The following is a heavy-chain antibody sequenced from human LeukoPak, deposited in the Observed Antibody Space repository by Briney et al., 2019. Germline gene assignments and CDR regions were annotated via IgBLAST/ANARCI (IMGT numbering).Heavy chain of an antibody. CDR1: GGSTSSYY. D-gene: IGHD2-21*02. Sequence: SETLSLTCTVSGGSTSSYYWSWIRQPPGKGLEWIGYMYYSGSTNYNPSLKSRVTISVDASKNQFSLKLSSLTAADTAVYYCAREVYCGGDSRYLDVWGRGTLVTVSS. J-gene: IGHJ2*01. CDR3: AREVYCGGDSRYLDV. V-gene: IGHV4-59*01. CDR2: MYYSGST.